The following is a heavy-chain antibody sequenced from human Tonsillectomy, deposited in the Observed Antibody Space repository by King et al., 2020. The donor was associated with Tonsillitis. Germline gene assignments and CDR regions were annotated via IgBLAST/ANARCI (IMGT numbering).Heavy chain of an antibody. J-gene: IGHJ2*01. Sequence: EVQLVESGGGLVQPGGSLRLSCAASGFTFSSYAMSWVRQAPGKGLEWVSGISGSGGSTYYADSVKGRFTISRDNSKNTMYLQMHSLRAEDTAVYYCAKAGKPSRDWYFDLWGRGTLVTVSS. CDR3: AKAGKPSRDWYFDL. CDR2: ISGSGGST. V-gene: IGHV3-23*04. CDR1: GFTFSSYA. D-gene: IGHD1-14*01.